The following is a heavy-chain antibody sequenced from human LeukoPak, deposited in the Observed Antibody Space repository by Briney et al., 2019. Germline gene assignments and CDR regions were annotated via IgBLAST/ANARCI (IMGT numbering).Heavy chain of an antibody. CDR1: GGSFSGYY. J-gene: IGHJ4*02. Sequence: NPSETLSLTCAVYGGSFSGYYWSWIRQPPGKGLEWIGEINHSGSTNYNPSLKSRVTISVDTSKNQFSLKLSSVTAADTAVYYCAREAITMVRGVIGAYYFDYWGQGTLVTVSS. CDR2: INHSGST. CDR3: AREAITMVRGVIGAYYFDY. V-gene: IGHV4-34*01. D-gene: IGHD3-10*01.